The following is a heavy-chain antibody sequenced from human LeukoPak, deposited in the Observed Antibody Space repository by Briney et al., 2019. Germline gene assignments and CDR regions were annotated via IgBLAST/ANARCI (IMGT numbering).Heavy chain of an antibody. CDR1: GYTFINYG. CDR2: ISAYNGDT. J-gene: IGHJ1*01. Sequence: GASVKVSCKASGYTFINYGIIWVRQAPGQGLEWMGWISAYNGDTKYAQKFQGRVTMTTDTSTSIAYMGLRSLRSDDTAVYYCARDPMAYDSGSYYSRHWGQGSLVTVSS. V-gene: IGHV1-18*04. CDR3: ARDPMAYDSGSYYSRH. D-gene: IGHD3-10*01.